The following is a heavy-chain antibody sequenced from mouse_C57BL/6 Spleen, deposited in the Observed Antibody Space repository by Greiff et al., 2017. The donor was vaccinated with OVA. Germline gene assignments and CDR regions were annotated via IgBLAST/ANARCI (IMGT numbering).Heavy chain of an antibody. J-gene: IGHJ4*01. D-gene: IGHD1-2*01. CDR3: AREWLRGGAMDY. CDR2: IYPGSGST. CDR1: GYTFTSYW. V-gene: IGHV1-55*01. Sequence: VQLQQSGAELVKPGASVKMSCKASGYTFTSYWITWVKQRPGQGLEWIGDIYPGSGSTNYNEKFKSKATLTVDTSSSTAYMQLSSLTSEDSAVYYCAREWLRGGAMDYWGQGTSVTVSS.